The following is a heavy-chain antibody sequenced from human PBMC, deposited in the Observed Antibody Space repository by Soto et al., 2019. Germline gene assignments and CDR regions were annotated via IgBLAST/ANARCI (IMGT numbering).Heavy chain of an antibody. J-gene: IGHJ6*02. V-gene: IGHV4-39*01. Sequence: SETLSLTCSVSGASISDTRHYWGWVRQPPGKELEWIGTIYYSGSTHYNSSLKSRATISVDTSQNQFSLELTSVTAADTAVYHCARARYFGVDVWGQGTTVTVSS. CDR3: ARARYFGVDV. CDR1: GASISDTRHY. D-gene: IGHD3-9*01. CDR2: IYYSGST.